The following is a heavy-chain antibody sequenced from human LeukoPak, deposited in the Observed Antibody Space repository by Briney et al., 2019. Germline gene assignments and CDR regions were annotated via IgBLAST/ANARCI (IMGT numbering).Heavy chain of an antibody. J-gene: IGHJ4*02. CDR3: AKADSSGWLTTLDY. D-gene: IGHD6-19*01. Sequence: GGSLRLSCAASGFTFSSYGMHWVRQALGKGLEWVAFIRYGGSNKYYADSVKGRFTISRDNSKNTLYLQMNSLRAEDTAVYYCAKADSSGWLTTLDYWGQGTLVTVSS. CDR1: GFTFSSYG. CDR2: IRYGGSNK. V-gene: IGHV3-30*02.